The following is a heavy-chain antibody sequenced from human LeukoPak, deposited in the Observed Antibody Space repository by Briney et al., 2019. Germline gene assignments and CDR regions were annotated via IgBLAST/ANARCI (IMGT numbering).Heavy chain of an antibody. J-gene: IGHJ4*02. CDR3: ARDPYYYGSGSYFDY. V-gene: IGHV4-34*01. CDR1: RGSFSGYY. CDR2: INHSGST. Sequence: PSETLSLTCAVYRGSFSGYYCSWIRQPPAKGLEWIGEINHSGSTNYNPSLKSRVTISVDTSKNQFSLKLSSVTAADTAVYYCARDPYYYGSGSYFDYWGQGTLVTVSS. D-gene: IGHD3-10*01.